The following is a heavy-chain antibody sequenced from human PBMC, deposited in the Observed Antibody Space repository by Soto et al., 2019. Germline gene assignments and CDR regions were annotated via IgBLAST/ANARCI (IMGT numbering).Heavy chain of an antibody. CDR2: ISSSSSTM. V-gene: IGHV3-48*01. CDR1: GFTFSAYS. D-gene: IGHD3-9*01. J-gene: IGHJ6*02. Sequence: EVQLVESGGGLVQPGGSLRLSCAASGFTFSAYSMNWVRQAPGKGLEWVSYISSSSSTMYYADSVKGRFTISTDNAKNSLFLQMNSLRAEDTAVYYCAREAGYATLTGRWSYGMDVWGQGSTVRVSS. CDR3: AREAGYATLTGRWSYGMDV.